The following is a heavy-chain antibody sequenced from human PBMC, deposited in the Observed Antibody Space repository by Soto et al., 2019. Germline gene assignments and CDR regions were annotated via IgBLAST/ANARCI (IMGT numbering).Heavy chain of an antibody. D-gene: IGHD2-15*01. Sequence: GGSLRLSCAASGFTFSSYAMHWVRQAPGKGLEWVGRIKSKTDGGTTDYAAPVKGRFTISRDDSKNTLYLQMNSLKTEDTAVYYCTTDPVVSNDAFDIWGQGTMVTVSS. CDR3: TTDPVVSNDAFDI. CDR1: GFTFSSYA. V-gene: IGHV3-15*01. J-gene: IGHJ3*02. CDR2: IKSKTDGGTT.